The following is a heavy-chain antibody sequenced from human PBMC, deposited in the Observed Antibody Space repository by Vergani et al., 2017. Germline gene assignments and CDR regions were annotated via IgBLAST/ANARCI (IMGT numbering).Heavy chain of an antibody. CDR1: GGPFSIHA. CDR3: ARASEMATRTPLDY. CDR2: IIPIVGTA. V-gene: IGHV1-69*01. D-gene: IGHD5-24*01. J-gene: IGHJ4*02. Sequence: QAQLVQSGAEVKKPGSSVKVSVKAFGGPFSIHAISWVRQAPGQGLDWMGGIIPIVGTANYAQKFQGSVTITADESTSTAYMELSSLRSEATAVYYCARASEMATRTPLDYWGQGTLVTVSS.